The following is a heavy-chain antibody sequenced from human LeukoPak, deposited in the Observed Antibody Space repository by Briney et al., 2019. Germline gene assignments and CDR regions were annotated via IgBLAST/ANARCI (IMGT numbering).Heavy chain of an antibody. D-gene: IGHD6-13*01. CDR2: ISAYNGNT. J-gene: IGHJ3*02. Sequence: ASVKVSCKASGYTFTSYGISWVRQAPGQGLEWMGWISAYNGNTNYAQKLQGRVTMTTDTSTSTAYMELRSLRSDDTAVYYCARDDDSSHGTVELFDIWGQGTMVTVSS. CDR3: ARDDDSSHGTVELFDI. V-gene: IGHV1-18*01. CDR1: GYTFTSYG.